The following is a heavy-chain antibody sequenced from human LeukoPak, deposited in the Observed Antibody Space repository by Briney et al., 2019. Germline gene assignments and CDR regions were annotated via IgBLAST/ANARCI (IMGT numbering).Heavy chain of an antibody. V-gene: IGHV1-3*01. Sequence: ASVKVSCKASGYTFTIYAMHWVRQAPGQRLEWMGWINAGNGNTKYSQKFQGRVTITRDTSASTAYMELSSLRSEDTAVYYCARVARGSWFDPWGQGTLVTVSS. CDR3: ARVARGSWFDP. D-gene: IGHD3-16*01. CDR2: INAGNGNT. J-gene: IGHJ5*02. CDR1: GYTFTIYA.